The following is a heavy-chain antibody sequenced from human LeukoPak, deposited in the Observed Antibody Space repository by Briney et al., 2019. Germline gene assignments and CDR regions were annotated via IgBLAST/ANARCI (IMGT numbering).Heavy chain of an antibody. V-gene: IGHV1-8*01. CDR1: EYPFTSYY. CDR3: ARVGIAAAGDDLGY. CDR2: MNPNSGNT. D-gene: IGHD6-13*01. Sequence: ASVKVSCKTSEYPFTSYYIHWVRQAPGQGLEWMGWMNPNSGNTGYAQKFQGRVTMTRNTSISTAYMELSSLRSEDTAVYYCARVGIAAAGDDLGYWGQGTLVTVSS. J-gene: IGHJ4*02.